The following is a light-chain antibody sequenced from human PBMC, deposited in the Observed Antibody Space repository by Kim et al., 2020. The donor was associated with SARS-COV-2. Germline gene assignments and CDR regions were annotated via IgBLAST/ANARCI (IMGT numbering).Light chain of an antibody. CDR3: QKYNSAPFT. CDR1: QGISNY. J-gene: IGKJ3*01. V-gene: IGKV1-27*01. CDR2: GAS. Sequence: GDKVNLTCRARQGISNYLAWYKQKPGKLPELRIFGASTLQSGVPSRFSGSGSGRDFTLTISSLQPEDVATYYCQKYNSAPFTFGPGTKVDSK.